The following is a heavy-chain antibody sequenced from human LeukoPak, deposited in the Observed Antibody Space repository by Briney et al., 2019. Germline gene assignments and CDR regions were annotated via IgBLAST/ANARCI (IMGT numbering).Heavy chain of an antibody. V-gene: IGHV1-69*13. CDR2: IIPIFGTA. Sequence: SVKVSCKASGGTFSSYAISWVRQAPGQGLEWMGGIIPIFGTANYAQKFQGRVTITAGESTSTAYMELSSLRSEDTAVYYCARSDYYDTAPPDYWGQGTLVTVSS. CDR1: GGTFSSYA. J-gene: IGHJ4*02. CDR3: ARSDYYDTAPPDY. D-gene: IGHD3-22*01.